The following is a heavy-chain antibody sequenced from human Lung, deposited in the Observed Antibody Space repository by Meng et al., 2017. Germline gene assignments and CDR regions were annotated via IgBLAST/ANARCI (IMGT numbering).Heavy chain of an antibody. V-gene: IGHV3-53*01. CDR3: ARVTRETIFGVVIGYYFDY. Sequence: GESLKISCAASGFTVSSNYMSWVRQAPGKGLEWVSVIYSGGSTYYADSVKGRFTISRDNSKNTLYLQMNSLRAEDTAVYYCARVTRETIFGVVIGYYFDYWGRGPLVPVSS. D-gene: IGHD3-3*01. CDR1: GFTVSSNY. J-gene: IGHJ4*02. CDR2: IYSGGST.